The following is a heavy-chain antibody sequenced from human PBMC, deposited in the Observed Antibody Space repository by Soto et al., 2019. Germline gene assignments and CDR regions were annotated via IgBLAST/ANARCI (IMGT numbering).Heavy chain of an antibody. CDR2: ISYDGSNK. CDR3: AKDLHSYDGSPLHYTEHDY. J-gene: IGHJ4*02. V-gene: IGHV3-30*18. CDR1: GFTFSSYG. Sequence: GGSLRLSCAASGFTFSSYGMHWVRQAPGKXLEWVAVISYDGSNKYYADSVKGRFTISRDNSKNTLYLQMNSLRAEDTAVYYCAKDLHSYDGSPLHYTEHDYWGQGTLVTVSS. D-gene: IGHD3-22*01.